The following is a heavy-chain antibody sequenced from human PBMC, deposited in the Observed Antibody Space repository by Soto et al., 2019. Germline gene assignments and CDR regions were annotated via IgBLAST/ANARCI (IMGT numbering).Heavy chain of an antibody. D-gene: IGHD3-9*01. V-gene: IGHV3-49*03. CDR1: GFTFGDYA. Sequence: GGSLRLSCTASGFTFGDYAMSWFRQAPGKGLEWVGFIRSKAYGGTTEYAASVKGRFTISRDDSKSIAHLQMNSLKTEDTAVYYCTGSPDWLLIPAPVRHWGQGTLVTVSS. CDR3: TGSPDWLLIPAPVRH. CDR2: IRSKAYGGTT. J-gene: IGHJ1*01.